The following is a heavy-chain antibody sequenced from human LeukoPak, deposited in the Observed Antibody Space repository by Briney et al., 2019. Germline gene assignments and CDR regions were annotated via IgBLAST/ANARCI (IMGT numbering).Heavy chain of an antibody. D-gene: IGHD3-3*01. CDR3: ARSVGPHYDFWSGSHFYYYGMDV. Sequence: GGSLRLSCAASGFTFSSYTMAWVRQAPGKGLECFSAILGSGETSYYADSVKGRFTISRDNSKNTLYLQMNSLRAEDTAVYYCARSVGPHYDFWSGSHFYYYGMDVWGQGTTVTVSS. CDR1: GFTFSSYT. CDR2: ILGSGETS. V-gene: IGHV3-23*01. J-gene: IGHJ6*02.